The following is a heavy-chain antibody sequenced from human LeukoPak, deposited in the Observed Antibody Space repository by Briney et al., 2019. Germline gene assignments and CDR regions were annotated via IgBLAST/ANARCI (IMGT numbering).Heavy chain of an antibody. CDR2: ISAYNGNT. CDR1: GYTFTSYG. Sequence: EASVKVSCKASGYTFTSYGISWVRQAPGQGLEWMGWISAYNGNTNYAQKLQGRVTMTTDTSTSTAYMELRSLRSDDTAVYYCARDLNPPYYYDSSGYYYDNVNYFDYWGQGTLVTVSS. J-gene: IGHJ4*02. CDR3: ARDLNPPYYYDSSGYYYDNVNYFDY. V-gene: IGHV1-18*01. D-gene: IGHD3-22*01.